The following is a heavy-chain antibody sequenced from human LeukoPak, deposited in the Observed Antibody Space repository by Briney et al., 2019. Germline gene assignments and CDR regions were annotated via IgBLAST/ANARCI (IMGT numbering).Heavy chain of an antibody. CDR1: GYTLNELS. Sequence: ASVKVSCKVSGYTLNELSMHWVRQAPGKGLEWMGGFDPEDGETIYAQKFQGRVTMTEDTSTDTAYMELSSLRSEDTAVYYCATVPSYYYDRQYFQHWGQGTLVTVSS. CDR2: FDPEDGET. D-gene: IGHD3-22*01. J-gene: IGHJ1*01. V-gene: IGHV1-24*01. CDR3: ATVPSYYYDRQYFQH.